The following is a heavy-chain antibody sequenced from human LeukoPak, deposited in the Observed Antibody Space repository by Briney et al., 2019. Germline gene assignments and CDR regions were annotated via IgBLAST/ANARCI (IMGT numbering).Heavy chain of an antibody. Sequence: PGGSLRLSCAASGCTFSSYAMHRVRQAPGKGLEWVAVISYDGSNKYYTDSLKGRVTISRDNSKTTLYLQMNSLRARNTAVYYCASNLLYCTNGICYTDYYSGMDVGGQRNTVTVSS. J-gene: IGHJ6*02. CDR2: ISYDGSNK. CDR1: GCTFSSYA. V-gene: IGHV3-30-3*01. CDR3: ASNLLYCTNGICYTDYYSGMDV. D-gene: IGHD2-8*01.